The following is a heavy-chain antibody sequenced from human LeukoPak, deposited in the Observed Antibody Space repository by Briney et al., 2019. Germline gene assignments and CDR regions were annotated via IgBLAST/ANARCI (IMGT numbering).Heavy chain of an antibody. CDR3: AKCGDYDILTPSDY. Sequence: GGSLRLSCAASGFTFSSYAMSWVRQAPGKGLEWVSAISGSGGSTYYVDSVKGRFTISRDNSKNTLYLQMNSLRAEDTAVYYCAKCGDYDILTPSDYWGQGTLVTVSS. CDR2: ISGSGGST. CDR1: GFTFSSYA. D-gene: IGHD3-9*01. V-gene: IGHV3-23*01. J-gene: IGHJ4*02.